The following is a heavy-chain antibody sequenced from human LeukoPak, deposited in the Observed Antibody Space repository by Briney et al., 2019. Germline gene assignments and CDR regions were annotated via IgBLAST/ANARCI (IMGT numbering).Heavy chain of an antibody. J-gene: IGHJ4*02. CDR3: AKDYRTAMVPLDY. CDR1: GFTFSSYG. CDR2: IWYDGSNK. Sequence: GRSLRLSCAASGFTFSSYGMHWVRQAPGKGLEWVAVIWYDGSNKYYADSVKGRFTISRDNSKNTLYLQMNSLRAEDTALYYCAKDYRTAMVPLDYWGQGTPVAVSS. D-gene: IGHD5-18*01. V-gene: IGHV3-33*06.